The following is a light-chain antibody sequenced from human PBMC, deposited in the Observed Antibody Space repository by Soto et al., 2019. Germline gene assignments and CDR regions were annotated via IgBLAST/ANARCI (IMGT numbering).Light chain of an antibody. Sequence: EIVMTQSPATLSVSPGGRATLSCRASQSISDTLAWYQQKPGQAPRLLIHGASTRATGFPGRFSGSGSGTDFTPTISRLEPEDFAVYYCQQYGSSPRTFGQGTKVDIK. CDR2: GAS. CDR3: QQYGSSPRT. V-gene: IGKV3-20*01. CDR1: QSISDT. J-gene: IGKJ1*01.